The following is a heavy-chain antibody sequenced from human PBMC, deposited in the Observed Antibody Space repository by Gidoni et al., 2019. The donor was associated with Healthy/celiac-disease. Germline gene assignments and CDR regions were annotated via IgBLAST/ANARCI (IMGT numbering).Heavy chain of an antibody. CDR2: ISWNSGSI. CDR3: AKDMGSNWAFDY. J-gene: IGHJ4*02. D-gene: IGHD7-27*01. Sequence: EVQLVESGGGLVQPGRSLRLSCAASGFTFDDYAMHWVRQAPGKGLGWVSGISWNSGSIGYADSVKGRFTISRDNAKNSLYLQMNSLRAEDTALYYCAKDMGSNWAFDYWGQGTLVTVSS. V-gene: IGHV3-9*01. CDR1: GFTFDDYA.